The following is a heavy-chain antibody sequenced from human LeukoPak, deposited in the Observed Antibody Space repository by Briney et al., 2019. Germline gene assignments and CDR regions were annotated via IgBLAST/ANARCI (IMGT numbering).Heavy chain of an antibody. Sequence: SSETLSLTCAVSGYSISSGYYWGWIRQPPGKGLEWIGSIYRSGSTYYNPSLKSRVTISVDTSKNQFSLKLSSVTAADTAVYYCARESPLYGDIGLDWGQGTLVTASS. J-gene: IGHJ4*02. CDR1: GYSISSGYY. CDR3: ARESPLYGDIGLD. CDR2: IYRSGST. D-gene: IGHD4-17*01. V-gene: IGHV4-38-2*02.